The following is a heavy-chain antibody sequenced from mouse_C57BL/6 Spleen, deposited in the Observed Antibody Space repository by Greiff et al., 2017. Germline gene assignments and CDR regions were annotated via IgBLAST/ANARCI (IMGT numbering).Heavy chain of an antibody. CDR1: GYTFTSYW. CDR3: ARSGYLSFDY. Sequence: VQLQQSGAELVMPGASVKLSCKASGYTFTSYWMHWVKQRPGQGLEWIGEIDPSDSYTNYNQKFKGKATLTVDKSSSTAYMQLSSLTSEDSAVYYCARSGYLSFDYWGQGTTLTDSS. CDR2: IDPSDSYT. D-gene: IGHD2-2*01. J-gene: IGHJ2*01. V-gene: IGHV1-69*01.